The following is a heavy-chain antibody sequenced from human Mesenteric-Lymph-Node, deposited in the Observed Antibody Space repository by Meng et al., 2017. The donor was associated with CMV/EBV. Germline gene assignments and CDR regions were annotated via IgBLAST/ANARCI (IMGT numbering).Heavy chain of an antibody. Sequence: EVQLLESGGGLAQPGGSLRVSCADSGFNFLNYAMTWVRQAPGKGLEWVSTISASGGSRYYADSVQGRFSVSRDNYKNTLYLQMNSLRAEDTAVYYCAKDPEGYWGQGSLVTVSS. J-gene: IGHJ4*02. CDR2: ISASGGSR. V-gene: IGHV3-23*01. CDR1: GFNFLNYA. CDR3: AKDPEGY.